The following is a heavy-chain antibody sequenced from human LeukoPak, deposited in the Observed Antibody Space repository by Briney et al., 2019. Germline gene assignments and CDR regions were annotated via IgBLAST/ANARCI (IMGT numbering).Heavy chain of an antibody. Sequence: ASVKVSCKASGYTFTGYYMHWVRQAPGQGIEWMGWVNPNSGGTNHAQKFQGRVTMTRDTSISTAYMELSRLRSDDTAVYYCARELATVTTLVFDYWGQGTLVTVSS. J-gene: IGHJ4*02. CDR3: ARELATVTTLVFDY. CDR2: VNPNSGGT. V-gene: IGHV1-2*02. CDR1: GYTFTGYY. D-gene: IGHD4-17*01.